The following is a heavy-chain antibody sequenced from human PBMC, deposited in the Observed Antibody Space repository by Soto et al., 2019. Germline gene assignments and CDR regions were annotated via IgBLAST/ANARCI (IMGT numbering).Heavy chain of an antibody. J-gene: IGHJ4*02. D-gene: IGHD6-19*01. CDR3: ATGGYRQWLTSLLGRYFDY. Sequence: GASVKVSCKVSGYTLTELSMHWGRQAPGKGLEWMGGFDPEDGETIYAQKFQGRVTMTEDTSTDTAYMELSSLRSEDTAVYYCATGGYRQWLTSLLGRYFDYWGQGTLVTVSS. CDR2: FDPEDGET. CDR1: GYTLTELS. V-gene: IGHV1-24*01.